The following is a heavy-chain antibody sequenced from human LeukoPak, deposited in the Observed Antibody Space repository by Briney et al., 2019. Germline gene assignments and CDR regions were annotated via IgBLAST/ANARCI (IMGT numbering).Heavy chain of an antibody. CDR2: ISAYNGNT. Sequence: GASVKVSCKASGYTFTSYGISWVRQAPGQGLEWMGWISAYNGNTNYAQKLQGRVTMTTDTSTSTAYMELRSLRSDDTAVYYCARDLPRGPPYYYDSSGHVDYWGQGTLVTVSS. V-gene: IGHV1-18*01. D-gene: IGHD3-22*01. J-gene: IGHJ4*02. CDR3: ARDLPRGPPYYYDSSGHVDY. CDR1: GYTFTSYG.